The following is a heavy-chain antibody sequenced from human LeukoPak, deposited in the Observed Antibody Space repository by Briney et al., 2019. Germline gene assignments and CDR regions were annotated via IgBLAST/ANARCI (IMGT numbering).Heavy chain of an antibody. CDR2: IKRDGSQK. CDR1: GFNFSTFA. D-gene: IGHD1-1*01. J-gene: IGHJ4*02. CDR3: ARDNWDAGTLDY. V-gene: IGHV3-7*01. Sequence: GGSLRLSCEASGFNFSTFAISWVRQPPGKGLEWVTNIKRDGSQKYYVDSVRGRFTISIDNANNSLYLQMNNLRVEDTGVYYCARDNWDAGTLDYLGQGTLVTVSS.